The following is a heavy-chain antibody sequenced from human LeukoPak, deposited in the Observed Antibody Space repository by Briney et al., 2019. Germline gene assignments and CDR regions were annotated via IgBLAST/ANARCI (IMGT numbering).Heavy chain of an antibody. CDR3: ARDLSQLGIAAAHDYYYGMDV. Sequence: PGGSLRLSCAASGFIFRDYYMSWIRQTPGKGLEWVSYITSSSSYTNYADSVKGRFTISRDNAKNSLYLQMNSLRAEDTAVYYCARDLSQLGIAAAHDYYYGMDVWGQGTTVTVSS. D-gene: IGHD6-13*01. CDR1: GFIFRDYY. CDR2: ITSSSSYT. V-gene: IGHV3-11*06. J-gene: IGHJ6*02.